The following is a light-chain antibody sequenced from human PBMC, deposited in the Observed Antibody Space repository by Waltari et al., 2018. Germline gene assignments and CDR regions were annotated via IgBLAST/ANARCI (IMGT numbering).Light chain of an antibody. CDR2: KIS. V-gene: IGKV2-30*02. CDR3: MQGSHWPYT. Sequence: DAVLTQSPLSLPVTLGQSASISCRPSQSLVLGDGNAYLNWFQQRPGQSPRRLIYKISNRDSGVPDRFSGSQSGTDFTLRISRVEAEDVAYYYCMQGSHWPYTFGQGTKLEIK. CDR1: QSLVLGDGNAY. J-gene: IGKJ2*01.